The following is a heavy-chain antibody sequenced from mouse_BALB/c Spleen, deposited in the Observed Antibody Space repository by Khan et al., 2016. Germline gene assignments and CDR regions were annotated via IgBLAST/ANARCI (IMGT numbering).Heavy chain of an antibody. J-gene: IGHJ3*01. CDR3: ARANNYGNRPAWFAY. Sequence: EVQLQESGPGLVKPSQSLSLTCTVTGYSITSDHAWNWIRQFPGNKLEWMGYLSYSGSTSYNPSLNSRISITRDTSKNQFFLHLNSVTTKDTATYYYARANNYGNRPAWFAYCGQGTLVTVSA. V-gene: IGHV3-2*02. CDR2: LSYSGST. D-gene: IGHD1-1*01. CDR1: GYSITSDHA.